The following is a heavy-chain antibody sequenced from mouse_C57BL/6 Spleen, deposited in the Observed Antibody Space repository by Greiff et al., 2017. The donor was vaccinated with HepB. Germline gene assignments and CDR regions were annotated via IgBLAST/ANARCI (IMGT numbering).Heavy chain of an antibody. CDR1: GFNIKDYY. CDR3: TSYGYDGWYFDV. V-gene: IGHV14-1*01. D-gene: IGHD2-2*01. CDR2: IDPEDGDT. J-gene: IGHJ1*03. Sequence: VQLQQSGAELVRPGASVKLSCTASGFNIKDYYMHWVRQRPEQGLEWIGRIDPEDGDTEYAPKFQGKATMTADTTSNTAYLQLSSLTSEDTAVYYCTSYGYDGWYFDVWGTGTTVTVSS.